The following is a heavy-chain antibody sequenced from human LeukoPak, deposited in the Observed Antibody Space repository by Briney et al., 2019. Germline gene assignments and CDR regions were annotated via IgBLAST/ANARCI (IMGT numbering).Heavy chain of an antibody. CDR3: ARGCSSSACYYYYMDV. D-gene: IGHD6-6*01. J-gene: IGHJ6*03. V-gene: IGHV4-4*07. Sequence: SETLSLTCTVSGGSISSYYWSWIRQPAGKGLEWIGRIYTSGSTNYNPSLKSRVTMSVDTSKNQFSLKLSSVTAADTAVYYCARGCSSSACYYYYMDVWGKGTTVTVSS. CDR2: IYTSGST. CDR1: GGSISSYY.